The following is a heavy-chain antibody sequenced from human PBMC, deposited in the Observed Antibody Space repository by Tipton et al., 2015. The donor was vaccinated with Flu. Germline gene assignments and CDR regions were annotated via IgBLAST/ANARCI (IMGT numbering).Heavy chain of an antibody. CDR1: GGSISSYY. CDR3: ARATTVTTSGMDV. V-gene: IGHV4-59*01. J-gene: IGHJ6*02. Sequence: TLSLTCTVSGGSISSYYWSWLRQPPGKGLEWIGYIYYSGSTNYNPSLKSRVTISVDTSKNQFSLQLNSVTAADTAVYYCARATTVTTSGMDVWGQGTTVTVSS. D-gene: IGHD4-11*01. CDR2: IYYSGST.